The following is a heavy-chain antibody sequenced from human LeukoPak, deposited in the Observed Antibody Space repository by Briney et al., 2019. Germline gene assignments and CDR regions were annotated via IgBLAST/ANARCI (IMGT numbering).Heavy chain of an antibody. D-gene: IGHD6-19*01. CDR2: IIPIFGTA. V-gene: IGHV1-69*01. Sequence: XYAXSWVRQAPGXGLEWMGGIIPIFGTANYAQKFQGRVTITADESTSTAYMELSSLRSEDTAVYYCARGPGIAVAYIWGQGTMVTVSS. CDR3: ARGPGIAVAYI. CDR1: XYA. J-gene: IGHJ3*02.